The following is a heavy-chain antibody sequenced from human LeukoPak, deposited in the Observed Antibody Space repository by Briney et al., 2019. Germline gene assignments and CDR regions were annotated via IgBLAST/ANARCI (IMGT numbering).Heavy chain of an antibody. J-gene: IGHJ3*02. CDR3: ARRLGFRWDLQAFDT. Sequence: SETLSLTCAVFGGSFDGYYWTWIRQSPGTGLEWIGEIVYSGSTNYNPSLKSRVSISADTSKVQFSLTLSSVTAADTAVYYCARRLGFRWDLQAFDTWGQGTMVTVSS. V-gene: IGHV4-34*12. D-gene: IGHD4-23*01. CDR1: GGSFDGYY. CDR2: IVYSGST.